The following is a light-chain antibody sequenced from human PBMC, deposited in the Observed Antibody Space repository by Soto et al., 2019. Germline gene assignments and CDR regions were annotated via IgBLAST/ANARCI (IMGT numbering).Light chain of an antibody. J-gene: IGLJ2*01. V-gene: IGLV2-23*02. CDR2: EVS. CDR1: SSDVGNYNL. CDR3: CSYADSSTFVV. Sequence: QSALTQPASVSGSPGQSITISCTGTSSDVGNYNLVSWYQQHPDKAPKLMIYEVSKRPSGVSNRFSGSKSGNTASPTISGLQAEDEADYHCCSYADSSTFVVFGGGTKVTVL.